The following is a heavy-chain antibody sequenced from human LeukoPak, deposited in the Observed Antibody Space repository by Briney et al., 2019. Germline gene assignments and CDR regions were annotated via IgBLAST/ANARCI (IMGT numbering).Heavy chain of an antibody. CDR1: GFTVSNNY. J-gene: IGHJ4*02. D-gene: IGHD1-7*01. CDR3: ARDVNYDHTY. CDR2: IYSGVTA. V-gene: IGHV3-66*01. Sequence: GGSLRLSCAASGFTVSNNYMSWVRQAPGKGLEWVSVIYSGVTAHYADSVKGRFTIPRDNSENTLYLQMNNLRADDTAVYYCARDVNYDHTYWGQGTLVTVSS.